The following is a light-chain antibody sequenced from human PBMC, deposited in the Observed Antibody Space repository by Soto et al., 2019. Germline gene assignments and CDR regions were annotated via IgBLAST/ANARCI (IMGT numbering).Light chain of an antibody. J-gene: IGKJ5*01. CDR1: QSVSRY. Sequence: EIVLTQSPATLSLSPGERATHSCRASQSVSRYLAWYQQKPGQAPTLLIYDTSYRATGIPARFSGSGSGTDFTLTINSLAPEDFAVYSCQQRSNWITLGQGTRLEIK. CDR2: DTS. CDR3: QQRSNWIT. V-gene: IGKV3-11*01.